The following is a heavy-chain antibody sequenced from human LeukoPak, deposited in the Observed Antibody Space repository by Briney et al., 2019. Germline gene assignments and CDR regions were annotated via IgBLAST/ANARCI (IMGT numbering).Heavy chain of an antibody. V-gene: IGHV3-9*03. CDR2: ISWNSGSI. CDR1: GFTFTIFG. J-gene: IGHJ4*02. Sequence: GGSLRLSCAASGFTFTIFGLNWVRQAPGKGLEWVSGISWNSGSIGYADSVRGRFTISRDNAKNSLYLQMNSLRAEDMALYYCAKDATGTPSYFDYWGQGTLVTVSS. D-gene: IGHD1-1*01. CDR3: AKDATGTPSYFDY.